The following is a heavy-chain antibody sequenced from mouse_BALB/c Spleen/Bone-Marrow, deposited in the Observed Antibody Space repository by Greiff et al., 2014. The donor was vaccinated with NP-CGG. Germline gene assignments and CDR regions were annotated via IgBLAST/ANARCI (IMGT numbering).Heavy chain of an antibody. CDR2: IWAGEST. V-gene: IGHV2-9*02. Sequence: VKLVESGPGLVAPSQSLSITCTVSGFSLTSYGVHWVRQPPGKGLEWLGVIWAGESTNYNSALMSRLSISKDNSKSQVFLKMNSLQTDDTAMYYCARDPIYYDYDWYFDVWGAGTTVTVSS. J-gene: IGHJ1*01. CDR3: ARDPIYYDYDWYFDV. D-gene: IGHD2-4*01. CDR1: GFSLTSYG.